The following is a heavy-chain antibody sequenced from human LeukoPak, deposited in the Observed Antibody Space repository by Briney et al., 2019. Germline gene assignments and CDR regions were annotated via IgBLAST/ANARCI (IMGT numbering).Heavy chain of an antibody. CDR3: ARGQLWKDD. CDR2: IRTNGRDT. V-gene: IGHV3-23*01. Sequence: GSLRLSCAASGFTFSSYSMSWVRQSPGKGLEWVSNIRTNGRDTYYADAVKGRFTISRDNSKNTLYLEMNSLRAEDTAVYYCARGQLWKDDWGQGTLVTVSS. J-gene: IGHJ4*02. CDR1: GFTFSSYS. D-gene: IGHD5-18*01.